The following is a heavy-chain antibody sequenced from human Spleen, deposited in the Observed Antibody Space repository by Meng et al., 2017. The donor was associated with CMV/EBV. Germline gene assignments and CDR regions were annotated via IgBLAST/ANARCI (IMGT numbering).Heavy chain of an antibody. CDR3: ARAYGDYVHSDY. CDR2: ISSSSTYI. Sequence: AASGFNLSSYSMNWVRQATGKGLEWVSSISSSSTYIYYADSVKGRFTIFRDNAKDSLYLQMNSLRAEDTAVYYCARAYGDYVHSDYWGQGTLVTVSS. J-gene: IGHJ4*02. CDR1: GFNLSSYS. V-gene: IGHV3-21*01. D-gene: IGHD4-17*01.